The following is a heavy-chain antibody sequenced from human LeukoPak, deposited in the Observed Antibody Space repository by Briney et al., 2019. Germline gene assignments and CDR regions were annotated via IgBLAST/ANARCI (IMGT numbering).Heavy chain of an antibody. CDR1: GGSFSSYA. V-gene: IGHV1-69*04. Sequence: SVKVSCKASGGSFSSYAISWVRQAPGQGLEWMGRIIPILGIANYAQKFQGRVTVTADESTSTAYMELSSLRSEDTAVYYCARDPGHSGSQNWGQGTLVTVSS. D-gene: IGHD1-26*01. CDR3: ARDPGHSGSQN. CDR2: IIPILGIA. J-gene: IGHJ4*02.